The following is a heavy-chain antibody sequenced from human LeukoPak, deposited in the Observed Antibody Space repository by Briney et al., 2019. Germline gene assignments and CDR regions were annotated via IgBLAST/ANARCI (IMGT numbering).Heavy chain of an antibody. CDR2: ISGSGGST. J-gene: IGHJ1*01. Sequence: GGSLRLSCAASGSTFSSYAMSWVRQAPGKGLEWVSAISGSGGSTYYADSVKGRFTISRDNSKNTLYLQMNSLRAEDTAVYYCAKVTYYYDSSRYFQHWGQGTLVTASS. CDR1: GSTFSSYA. D-gene: IGHD3-22*01. V-gene: IGHV3-23*01. CDR3: AKVTYYYDSSRYFQH.